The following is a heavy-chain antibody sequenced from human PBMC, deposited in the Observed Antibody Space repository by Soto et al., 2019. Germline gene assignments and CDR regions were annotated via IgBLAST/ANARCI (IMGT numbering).Heavy chain of an antibody. CDR2: IYYSGST. V-gene: IGHV4-39*01. D-gene: IGHD2-8*01. Sequence: SETLSLTCTVSGGSISSSSYYWGWIRQPPGKGLEWIGSIYYSGSTYYNPSLKSRVTISVDTSKNQFSLKLSSVTAADTAVYYCARGGYCTNGVCYTAYSSGWNFDYWGQGTLVSVSS. CDR1: GGSISSSSYY. J-gene: IGHJ4*02. CDR3: ARGGYCTNGVCYTAYSSGWNFDY.